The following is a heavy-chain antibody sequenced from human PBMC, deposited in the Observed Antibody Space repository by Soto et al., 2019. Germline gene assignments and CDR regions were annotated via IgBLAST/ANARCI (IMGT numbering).Heavy chain of an antibody. Sequence: ASVKVSCKASGYTFTGYYMHWVRQAPGQGLEWMGWINPNSGGTNYAQKFQGRVTMTRDTSISTAYMELSRLRSDDTAVYYCARGSLYYYDSSGYFSGGAFDIWGQGTMVTVSS. J-gene: IGHJ3*02. CDR1: GYTFTGYY. V-gene: IGHV1-2*02. CDR2: INPNSGGT. D-gene: IGHD3-22*01. CDR3: ARGSLYYYDSSGYFSGGAFDI.